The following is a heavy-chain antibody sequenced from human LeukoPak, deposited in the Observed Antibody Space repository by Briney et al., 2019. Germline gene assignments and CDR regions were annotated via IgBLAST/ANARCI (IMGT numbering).Heavy chain of an antibody. Sequence: ASVKVSCKASGYTFTGYYMHWVRQAPGQGLKWMGWINPNSGGTNYAQKFQGRVTMTRDTSISTAYMELSRLRSDDTAVYYCARKRITIFEVVKKYYGMDVWGQGTTVTVSS. CDR3: ARKRITIFEVVKKYYGMDV. V-gene: IGHV1-2*02. J-gene: IGHJ6*02. CDR2: INPNSGGT. CDR1: GYTFTGYY. D-gene: IGHD3-3*01.